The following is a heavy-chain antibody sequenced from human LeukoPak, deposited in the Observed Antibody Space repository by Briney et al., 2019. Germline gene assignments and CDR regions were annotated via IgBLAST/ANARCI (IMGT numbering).Heavy chain of an antibody. J-gene: IGHJ4*02. Sequence: GGSLRLSCAASGFTFSSFWMSWVRQAPGKGLEWVANINQDGSEEYYVDSVKGRFTFFRDNAKNSLYLQMNSLRAEDTAVYYCARDSVIYGYWGQGTLVTVSS. D-gene: IGHD3/OR15-3a*01. CDR1: GFTFSSFW. CDR2: INQDGSEE. V-gene: IGHV3-7*01. CDR3: ARDSVIYGY.